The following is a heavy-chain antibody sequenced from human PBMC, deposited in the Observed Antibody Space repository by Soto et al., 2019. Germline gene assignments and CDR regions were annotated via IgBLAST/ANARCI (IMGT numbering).Heavy chain of an antibody. Sequence: QLQLQESGSGLVKPSQTLSLTCAVSGGSISSGGYSWSWIRQPPGKGLECIGYIYHSGSTYYNPPLKSRVTISVDRSKNQFSLKLSSVTAAVTAVYYCARGPPLGYWGQGTLVTVSS. CDR1: GGSISSGGYS. V-gene: IGHV4-30-2*01. J-gene: IGHJ4*02. CDR2: IYHSGST. CDR3: ARGPPLGY.